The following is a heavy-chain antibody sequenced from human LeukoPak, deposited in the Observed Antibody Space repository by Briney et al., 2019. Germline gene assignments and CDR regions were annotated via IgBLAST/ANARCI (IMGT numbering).Heavy chain of an antibody. CDR2: INHDGSDA. J-gene: IGHJ4*02. V-gene: IGHV3-74*01. CDR1: GFSLTSYW. Sequence: GGSLRLSCEASGFSLTSYWMHWVRQAPGNGLVWVSRINHDGSDAIYADSVRGRFTLSRDDANNRLYLQLNRLGAEDTAIYYCTRARDYNSGSYPGFWGRGTLVTVSS. D-gene: IGHD3-10*01. CDR3: TRARDYNSGSYPGF.